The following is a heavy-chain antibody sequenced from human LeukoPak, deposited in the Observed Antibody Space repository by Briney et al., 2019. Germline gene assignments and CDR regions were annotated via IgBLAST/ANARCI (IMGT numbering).Heavy chain of an antibody. CDR1: GFTFTSSA. Sequence: SVQVSCKASGFTFTSSAMQWVRQARGQRLEWIGWIVVGSGNTNYAQKFQERVTITRDMSTSTAYKELSSLRSEDTAVYYWAAAQYSSGWYVVDDAFDIWGQGTMVTVSS. CDR2: IVVGSGNT. V-gene: IGHV1-58*02. J-gene: IGHJ3*02. CDR3: AAAQYSSGWYVVDDAFDI. D-gene: IGHD6-19*01.